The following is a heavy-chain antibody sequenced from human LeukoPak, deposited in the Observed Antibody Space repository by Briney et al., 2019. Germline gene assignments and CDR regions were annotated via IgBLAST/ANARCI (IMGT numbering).Heavy chain of an antibody. CDR3: ARAKPKNMVRGLIMRRESRYYFDY. Sequence: ASVKVCCKASGYTFTDYYIHWVRQAPGQGLQWLGWINPAVGGTNYAQNFQGRVTMTSDTSITTAYMALSSLRSDDTAVYYCARAKPKNMVRGLIMRRESRYYFDYWGQGTLVTVSS. CDR1: GYTFTDYY. V-gene: IGHV1-2*02. CDR2: INPAVGGT. J-gene: IGHJ4*02. D-gene: IGHD3-10*01.